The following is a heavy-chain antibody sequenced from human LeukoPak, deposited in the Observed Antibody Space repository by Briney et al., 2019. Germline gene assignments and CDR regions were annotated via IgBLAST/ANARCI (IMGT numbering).Heavy chain of an antibody. V-gene: IGHV3-23*01. Sequence: GGSLRLSCTASGFTFSSYAMSWVRQAPGKGLEWVSAISGSGGSTYYADSVKGRFTISRDNSKNTLYLQMNSLRAEDTAVYYCAKSTIVVVITPLDYWGQGTLVTASS. J-gene: IGHJ4*02. CDR1: GFTFSSYA. CDR3: AKSTIVVVITPLDY. D-gene: IGHD3-22*01. CDR2: ISGSGGST.